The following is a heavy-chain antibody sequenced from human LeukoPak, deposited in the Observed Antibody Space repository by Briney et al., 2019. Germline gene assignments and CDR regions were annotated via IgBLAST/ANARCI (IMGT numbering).Heavy chain of an antibody. V-gene: IGHV4-59*01. Sequence: SETLSLTCTVSGGSISSYYWSWIRQPPGKGLEWIGYIYYSGSTNCNPSLKSRVTISVDTSKIRFSLKLSSVTAADTAVYYCARTQRGYNYGYQYYYYGLDVWGQGTTVTVSS. CDR3: ARTQRGYNYGYQYYYYGLDV. D-gene: IGHD5-18*01. CDR2: IYYSGST. J-gene: IGHJ6*02. CDR1: GGSISSYY.